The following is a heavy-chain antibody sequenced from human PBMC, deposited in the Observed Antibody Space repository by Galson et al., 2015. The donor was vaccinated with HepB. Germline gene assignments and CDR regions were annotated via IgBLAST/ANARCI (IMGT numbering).Heavy chain of an antibody. CDR1: GFTFSSYA. V-gene: IGHV3-30*04. Sequence: SLRLSCAASGFTFSSYAMHWVRQAPGKGLEWVAVISYDGSNKYYADSVKGRFTISRDNSKNTLYLQMNSLRAEDTAVYYCARDLGYSGYGSSGWYGDYWGQGTLVTVSS. CDR3: ARDLGYSGYGSSGWYGDY. D-gene: IGHD5-12*01. CDR2: ISYDGSNK. J-gene: IGHJ4*02.